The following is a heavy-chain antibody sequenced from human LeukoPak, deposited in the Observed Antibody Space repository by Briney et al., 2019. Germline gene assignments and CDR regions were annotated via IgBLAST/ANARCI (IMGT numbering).Heavy chain of an antibody. V-gene: IGHV4-34*01. D-gene: IGHD3-10*01. CDR3: AREAIYYGSGSYYLSPAYYYMDV. CDR1: GGSISSHY. Sequence: ASETLSLTCTVSGGSISSHYWSWIRQPPGKGLEWIGEINHSGSTNYNPSLKSRVTISVDTSKNQFSLKLSSVTAADTAVYYCAREAIYYGSGSYYLSPAYYYMDVWGKGTTVTVSS. CDR2: INHSGST. J-gene: IGHJ6*03.